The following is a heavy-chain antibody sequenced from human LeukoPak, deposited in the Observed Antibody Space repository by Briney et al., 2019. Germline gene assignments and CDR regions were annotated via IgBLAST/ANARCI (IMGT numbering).Heavy chain of an antibody. CDR2: ITYDGRYT. J-gene: IGHJ4*02. CDR3: VRRHGGTPEY. D-gene: IGHD2/OR15-2a*01. CDR1: DFNFNIYF. V-gene: IGHV3-23*01. Sequence: GGSRRLSCAASDFNFNIYFMAWVRQAPGKGLDWVSAITYDGRYTDYADSVRGRFTISRDNSKNTLSLQMNSLTAEDTALYYCVRRHGGTPEYWGLGTLVTVSS.